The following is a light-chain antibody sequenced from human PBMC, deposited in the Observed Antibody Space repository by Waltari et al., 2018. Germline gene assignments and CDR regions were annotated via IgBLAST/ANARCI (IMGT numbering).Light chain of an antibody. CDR3: MQGLHFPLT. V-gene: IGKV2-28*01. Sequence: DVVMTQSPLSLPVTPGEPASISCRSSQSLLYSTGYNYVNWYLQRPGQSPQLLIYLGSNRASGVPGRFSGSGSGTDFTLKISRVEAEDVGVYYCMQGLHFPLTFGPGTKVDIK. J-gene: IGKJ3*01. CDR1: QSLLYSTGYNY. CDR2: LGS.